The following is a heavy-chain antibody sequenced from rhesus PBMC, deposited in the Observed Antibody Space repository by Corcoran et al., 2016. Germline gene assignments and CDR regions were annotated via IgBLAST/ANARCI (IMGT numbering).Heavy chain of an antibody. J-gene: IGHJ5-2*02. V-gene: IGHV4-160*01. Sequence: QVQLQESGPGLVKPSETLSLTCAVSGGSISSNYWSWIRQAPRKGLVWIGRSYGSGGGPDYNPSLKSRVTLSTDTSKNQFSLKLRAVTAADTAVYYCARDSSWSFSLDVWGRGVLVTVSS. D-gene: IGHD6-13*01. CDR2: SYGSGGGP. CDR3: ARDSSWSFSLDV. CDR1: GGSISSNY.